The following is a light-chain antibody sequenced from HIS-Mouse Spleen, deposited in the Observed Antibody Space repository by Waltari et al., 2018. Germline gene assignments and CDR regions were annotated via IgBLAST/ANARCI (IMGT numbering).Light chain of an antibody. CDR1: QSISSW. Sequence: DIQMTQSPSLLSASVGDRVTITCRSSQSISSWLAWYQQKPGKAPELLIYTASSLESGVPSRFSGSGSGTEFTLTISSLQSEDFATYYCQQYNSYPYTFGQGTKVEIK. V-gene: IGKV1-9*01. CDR3: QQYNSYPYT. CDR2: TAS. J-gene: IGKJ1*01.